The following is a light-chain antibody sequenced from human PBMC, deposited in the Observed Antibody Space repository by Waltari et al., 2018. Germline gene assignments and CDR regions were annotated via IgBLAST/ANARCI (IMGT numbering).Light chain of an antibody. CDR2: YAS. J-gene: IGKJ1*01. V-gene: IGKV1-5*01. CDR3: QQYNSFWT. Sequence: DIQITQSPSTLSPSVGDRLTIPCLASQSINNWFAWFQQKPGKAPTLLIYYASSLESGVPSRFSGSRSGTEFTRTIRSLQPDDFATYYCQQYNSFWTFGQGTKVEIK. CDR1: QSINNW.